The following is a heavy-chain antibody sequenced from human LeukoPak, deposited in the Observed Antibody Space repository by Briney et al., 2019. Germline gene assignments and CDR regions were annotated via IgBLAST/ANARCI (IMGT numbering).Heavy chain of an antibody. CDR3: ARGYDFYGMDV. CDR2: IYYSGST. J-gene: IGHJ6*02. D-gene: IGHD3-3*01. CDR1: GGSISSYY. V-gene: IGHV4-59*01. Sequence: SETLSLTCTVSGGSISSYYWSWIRQPPGKGLEWIGYIYYSGSTNYNPSLKSRVTISVDTSKNQFPLKLSSVTAADTAVYYCARGYDFYGMDVWGQGTTVTVSS.